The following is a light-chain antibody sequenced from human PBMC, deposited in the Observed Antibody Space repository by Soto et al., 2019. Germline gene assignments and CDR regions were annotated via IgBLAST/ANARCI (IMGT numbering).Light chain of an antibody. CDR1: QDISNY. CDR2: DAS. Sequence: IQMTQSPSTLSASVGDRVTITCQASQDISNYLNWYQQKPGKAPKLLIYDASNLETGVPSRFSGSGSGTDFTFTISSLQPEDIATYYCQQYDNLASSFGPGTKVDIK. J-gene: IGKJ3*01. CDR3: QQYDNLASS. V-gene: IGKV1-33*01.